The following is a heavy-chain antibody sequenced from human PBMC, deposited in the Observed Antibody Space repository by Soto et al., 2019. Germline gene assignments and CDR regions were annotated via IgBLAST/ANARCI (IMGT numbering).Heavy chain of an antibody. Sequence: SVKVSCKASGYTFTIYAMDWVRQAPGQRLEWMGGIIPIYGTTRYAQKFQGRVTITADESTSTAYMELSSLRSEDTAVYYCARSLYYDILTGYYSRYYFDYWGQGTLVTLSS. CDR2: IIPIYGTT. J-gene: IGHJ4*02. D-gene: IGHD3-9*01. V-gene: IGHV1-69*13. CDR1: GYTFTIYA. CDR3: ARSLYYDILTGYYSRYYFDY.